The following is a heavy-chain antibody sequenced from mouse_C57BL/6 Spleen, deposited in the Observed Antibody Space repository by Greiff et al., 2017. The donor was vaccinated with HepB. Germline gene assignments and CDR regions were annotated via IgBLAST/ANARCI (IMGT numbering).Heavy chain of an antibody. V-gene: IGHV14-2*01. D-gene: IGHD2-10*01. CDR3: ATYYGNYSYAMDY. J-gene: IGHJ4*01. Sequence: EVQVVESGAELVKPGASVKLSCTASGFNIKDYYMHWVKQRTEQGLEWIGRIDPEDGETKYAPKFQGKATITADTSSNTAYLQLSSLTSEDTAVYYCATYYGNYSYAMDYWGQGTSVTVSS. CDR2: IDPEDGET. CDR1: GFNIKDYY.